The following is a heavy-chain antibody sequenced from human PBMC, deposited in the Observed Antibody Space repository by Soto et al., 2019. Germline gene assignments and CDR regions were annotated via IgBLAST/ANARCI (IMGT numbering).Heavy chain of an antibody. Sequence: EVQLVESGGGLVKPGGSLRLSCAASGFTFSNAWMSWVRQAPGKGLEWVGRIKSKTEGGTTDYAAPVKGRFTISRDHSKNTLYLQMNSLTTEDTAVYYCTAYVGYCSSTSCYNPDSWGQGTLVTVSS. D-gene: IGHD2-2*02. CDR2: IKSKTEGGTT. J-gene: IGHJ4*02. CDR3: TAYVGYCSSTSCYNPDS. CDR1: GFTFSNAW. V-gene: IGHV3-15*01.